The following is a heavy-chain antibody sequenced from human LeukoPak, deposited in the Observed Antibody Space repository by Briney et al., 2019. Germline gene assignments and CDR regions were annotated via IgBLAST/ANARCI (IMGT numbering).Heavy chain of an antibody. D-gene: IGHD3-16*01. Sequence: GESLKISCKGSGYSFTSCWISRVRQMPGKGLEWMGRLDPSDSYSNNSPSFQGHVTISADKSINTAYLQWSSLKASDTAMYYCARRRGGFDYWGQGTLVTVSS. CDR3: ARRRGGFDY. CDR1: GYSFTSCW. V-gene: IGHV5-10-1*01. CDR2: LDPSDSYS. J-gene: IGHJ4*02.